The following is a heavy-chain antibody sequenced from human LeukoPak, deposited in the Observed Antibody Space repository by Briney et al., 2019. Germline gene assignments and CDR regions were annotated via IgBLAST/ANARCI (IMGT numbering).Heavy chain of an antibody. D-gene: IGHD7-27*01. V-gene: IGHV4-59*01. J-gene: IGHJ4*02. Sequence: SETLSLTCTVSGGSISSYYWSWLRQPPGKGLEWIGYIYYSGSTNYNPSLKSRVTISVDTSKNQFSLKLSSVTVADTAVYYCARGDNWGSSWYFDYWGQGTLVTVSS. CDR3: ARGDNWGSSWYFDY. CDR1: GGSISSYY. CDR2: IYYSGST.